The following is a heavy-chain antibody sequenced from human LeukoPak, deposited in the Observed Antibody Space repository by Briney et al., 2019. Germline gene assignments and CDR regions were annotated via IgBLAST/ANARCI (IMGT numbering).Heavy chain of an antibody. CDR3: GPSSWDY. J-gene: IGHJ4*02. CDR2: IKQDGSEK. Sequence: GGSLRLSCAASGFAFSNYWMSWVRQAPGKGLEWVANIKQDGSEKYYVDSVKGRFTISRDNAKNSLYLQMNSLRAEDTAIYYCGPSSWDYWGQGTLVTVSS. D-gene: IGHD6-19*01. CDR1: GFAFSNYW. V-gene: IGHV3-7*01.